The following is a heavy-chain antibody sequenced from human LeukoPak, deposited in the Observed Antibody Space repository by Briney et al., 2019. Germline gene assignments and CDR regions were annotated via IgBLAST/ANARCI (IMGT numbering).Heavy chain of an antibody. J-gene: IGHJ6*02. CDR1: GYTFTGYY. V-gene: IGHV1-2*02. CDR3: ARTVTSVVVPAAIYSGMDV. D-gene: IGHD2-2*02. CDR2: INPNSGGT. Sequence: GASVKVSCKASGYTFTGYYMHWVRQAPGQGLEWMGWINPNSGGTNYAQKFQGRVTMTRDTSISTAYMELSRLRSDGTAVYYCARTVTSVVVPAAIYSGMDVWGQGTTVTVSS.